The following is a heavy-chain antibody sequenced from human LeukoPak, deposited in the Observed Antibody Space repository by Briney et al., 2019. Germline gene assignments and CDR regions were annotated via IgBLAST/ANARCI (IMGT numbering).Heavy chain of an antibody. CDR3: ARQVRLDFDILTGLDYMDV. CDR2: IYYSGST. CDR1: GGSISSSNYY. Sequence: PSETLSLTCSVSGGSISSSNYYWVWIRQPPGKGLEWIGSIYYSGSTNYNPSLKSRVTISVDTSKNQFSLKLSSVTAADTAVYYCARQVRLDFDILTGLDYMDVWGKGTTVTISS. V-gene: IGHV4-39*01. D-gene: IGHD3-9*01. J-gene: IGHJ6*03.